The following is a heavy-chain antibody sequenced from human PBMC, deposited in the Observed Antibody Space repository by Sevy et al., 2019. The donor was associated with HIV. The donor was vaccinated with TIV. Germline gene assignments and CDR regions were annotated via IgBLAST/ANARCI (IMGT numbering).Heavy chain of an antibody. CDR1: GFTFTSSA. V-gene: IGHV1-58*01. CDR3: AAGMVAYYSSGYYVEY. D-gene: IGHD3-22*01. J-gene: IGHJ4*02. CDR2: FVVGSGNT. Sequence: ASVKVSCKASGFTFTSSAVQWVRQARGQRLEWIGWFVVGSGNTNYAQKFQERVTITRDMSTSTAYMELRSLRSEDTAVYYCAAGMVAYYSSGYYVEYWGQGTLVTVSS.